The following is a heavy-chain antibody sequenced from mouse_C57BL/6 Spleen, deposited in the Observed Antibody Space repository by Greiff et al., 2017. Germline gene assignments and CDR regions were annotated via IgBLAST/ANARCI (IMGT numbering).Heavy chain of an antibody. Sequence: VKLMESGPELVRPGVSVKISCKGSGYTFTDYAMHWVKQSHAKSLEWIGVISTYYGDASYNQKFKDKATMTVDKSSSTAYMELARLTSEDSAVYYCARWSYYSNYGNWYFDVWGTGTTVTVSS. CDR1: GYTFTDYA. V-gene: IGHV1-67*01. D-gene: IGHD2-5*01. CDR3: ARWSYYSNYGNWYFDV. CDR2: ISTYYGDA. J-gene: IGHJ1*03.